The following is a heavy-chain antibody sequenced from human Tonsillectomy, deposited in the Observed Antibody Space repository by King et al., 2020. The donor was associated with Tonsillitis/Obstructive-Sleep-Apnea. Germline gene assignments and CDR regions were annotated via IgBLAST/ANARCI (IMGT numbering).Heavy chain of an antibody. V-gene: IGHV4-59*01. Sequence: QLQESGPGLVKPSETLSLTCTVSGGSISSYYWSWIRQPPGKGLEWIGYIYYSGSTNYNPSLKSRVTISVDTSKNQFSLKLSSVTAADTAVYYCARRLVDTAMDSYNWFDPGAREPWSPSPQ. CDR1: GGSISSYY. CDR3: ARRLVDTAMDSYNWFDP. D-gene: IGHD5-18*01. J-gene: IGHJ5*02. CDR2: IYYSGST.